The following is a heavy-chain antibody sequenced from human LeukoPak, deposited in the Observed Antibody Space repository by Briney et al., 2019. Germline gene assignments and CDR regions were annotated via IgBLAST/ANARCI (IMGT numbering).Heavy chain of an antibody. CDR3: ARVDLLTGYFFFDY. Sequence: ASVKVSCKASGYTFINYGISWVRQAPGQGLEWVGWIRDYNGNTNYAQKLQGRVTMTTDTSTSTAYMELRSLGSDETAVYYCARVDLLTGYFFFDYWGQGTLVTVSS. V-gene: IGHV1-18*01. J-gene: IGHJ4*02. D-gene: IGHD3-9*01. CDR1: GYTFINYG. CDR2: IRDYNGNT.